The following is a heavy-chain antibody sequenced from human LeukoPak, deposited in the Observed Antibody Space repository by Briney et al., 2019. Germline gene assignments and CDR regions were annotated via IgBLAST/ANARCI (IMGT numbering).Heavy chain of an antibody. D-gene: IGHD3-22*01. CDR2: INPSGGST. J-gene: IGHJ5*02. V-gene: IGHV1-46*01. Sequence: ASVKVSCKSSGYTFTSYYMYWVRQAPGQGHEWVALINPSGGSTNYAQKFQGRVTMTRDMSTSTVYLEVNSLRSEDTAVYYCARGVHVRKYDSNQNCFDPWGQGTLVTVSS. CDR1: GYTFTSYY. CDR3: ARGVHVRKYDSNQNCFDP.